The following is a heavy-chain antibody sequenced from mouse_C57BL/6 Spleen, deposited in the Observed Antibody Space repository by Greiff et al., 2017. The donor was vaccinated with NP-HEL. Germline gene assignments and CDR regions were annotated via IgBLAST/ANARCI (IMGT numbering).Heavy chain of an antibody. J-gene: IGHJ1*03. CDR2: INPSSGYT. CDR3: APYDYDVGWYFDV. D-gene: IGHD2-4*01. Sequence: QVQLKESGAELAKPGASVKLSCKASGYTFTSYWMHWVKQRPGQGLEWIGYINPSSGYTKYNQKFKDKATLTADKSSSTAYMQLSSLTYEDSAVYYCAPYDYDVGWYFDVWGTGTTVTVSS. CDR1: GYTFTSYW. V-gene: IGHV1-7*01.